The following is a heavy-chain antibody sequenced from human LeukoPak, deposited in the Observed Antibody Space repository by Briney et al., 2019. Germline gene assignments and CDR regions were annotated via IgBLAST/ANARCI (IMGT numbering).Heavy chain of an antibody. CDR1: GYTFTSYG. Sequence: ASVKVSCKASGYTFTSYGISWVRRAPGQGLEWMGWIGAYNGKTEYAQKFQGRVTMTTDTSTSTAYMELRSLTSDDTAVYYCARDIGVSQFDYRGQGTLVTVSS. CDR3: ARDIGVSQFDY. V-gene: IGHV1-18*01. CDR2: IGAYNGKT. D-gene: IGHD3-10*01. J-gene: IGHJ4*02.